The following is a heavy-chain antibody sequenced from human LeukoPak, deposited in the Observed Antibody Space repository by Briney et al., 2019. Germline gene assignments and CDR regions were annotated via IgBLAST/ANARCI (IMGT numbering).Heavy chain of an antibody. Sequence: PGGSLRPSCAASGFTFSSYAMSWVRQAPGKGLEWVSAISGSGGSTYYADSVKGRFTISRDNSKNTLYLQMNSLRAEDTAVYYCAKPSMIVVVITPFDYWGQGTLVTVSS. V-gene: IGHV3-23*01. CDR3: AKPSMIVVVITPFDY. CDR1: GFTFSSYA. CDR2: ISGSGGST. D-gene: IGHD3-22*01. J-gene: IGHJ4*02.